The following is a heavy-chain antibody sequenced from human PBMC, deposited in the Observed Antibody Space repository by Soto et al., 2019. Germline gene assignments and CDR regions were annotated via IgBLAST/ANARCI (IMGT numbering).Heavy chain of an antibody. D-gene: IGHD3-10*01. J-gene: IGHJ6*02. CDR1: GFTFSSYS. Sequence: EVQLVESGGGLVKPGGSLRLSCAASGFTFSSYSMNWVRQAPGKGLEWVSSISSRSAYIFYADSVKGRFTISRDNAKDSLSLQMNSLRAEDTATYYCVRDLPRLWGYGLHVWGQGTTVIVSS. CDR3: VRDLPRLWGYGLHV. CDR2: ISSRSAYI. V-gene: IGHV3-21*06.